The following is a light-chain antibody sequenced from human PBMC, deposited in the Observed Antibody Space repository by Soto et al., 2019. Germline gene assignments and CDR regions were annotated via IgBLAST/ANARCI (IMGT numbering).Light chain of an antibody. Sequence: QSALTQPASVSGSPGQWITISCTGTSSDVGGYNYVSWYQQHPGKAPKLMIYDVSNRPSGVANRFSGSKSGNTAAPTISGLQADDEADYYCSSYTSSSTRGVVFGGGTKLTVL. J-gene: IGLJ2*01. CDR2: DVS. CDR3: SSYTSSSTRGVV. CDR1: SSDVGGYNY. V-gene: IGLV2-14*01.